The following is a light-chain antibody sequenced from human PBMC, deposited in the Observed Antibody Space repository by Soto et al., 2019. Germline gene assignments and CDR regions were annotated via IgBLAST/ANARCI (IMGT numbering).Light chain of an antibody. CDR3: QQYYSYPPT. CDR1: QGISSY. CDR2: AAS. J-gene: IGKJ1*01. V-gene: IGKV1-8*01. Sequence: AIRMTQSPSSLSASTGDRVTITCRASQGISSYLAWYQQKPGKAPKLLIYAASTLQSGVPSRFSGSGSGTDFTLTISCLQSEDFATYYCQQYYSYPPTFGQGTQVDIK.